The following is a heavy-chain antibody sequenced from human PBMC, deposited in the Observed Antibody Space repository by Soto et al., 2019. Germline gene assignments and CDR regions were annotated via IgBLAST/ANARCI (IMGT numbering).Heavy chain of an antibody. CDR1: GGSISSYY. CDR2: IYYSGST. J-gene: IGHJ5*02. CDR3: ARVSHDFWSGYLVWFDP. Sequence: SETLSLTCTVSGGSISSYYWSWIRQPPGKGLEWIGYIYYSGSTNYNPSLKSRVTISVDTSKNQFSLKLSSVTAADTAVYYCARVSHDFWSGYLVWFDPWGQGTLVTVS. V-gene: IGHV4-59*01. D-gene: IGHD3-3*01.